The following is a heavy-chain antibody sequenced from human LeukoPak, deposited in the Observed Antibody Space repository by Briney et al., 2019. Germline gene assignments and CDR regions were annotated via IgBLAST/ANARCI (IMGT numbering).Heavy chain of an antibody. Sequence: ASVKVSCKASGYTFTGYYMHWVRQAPGQGLEWMGWINPNSGGTNYAQKFQGRVTMTRDTSISTAYMELCRLRSDDTAVYYCARGGIGSSWYGGYFDYWGQGTLVTVSS. D-gene: IGHD6-13*01. J-gene: IGHJ4*02. CDR3: ARGGIGSSWYGGYFDY. V-gene: IGHV1-2*02. CDR2: INPNSGGT. CDR1: GYTFTGYY.